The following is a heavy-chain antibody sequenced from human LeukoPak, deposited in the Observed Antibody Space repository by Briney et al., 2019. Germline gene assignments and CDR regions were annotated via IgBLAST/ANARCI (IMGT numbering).Heavy chain of an antibody. D-gene: IGHD6-13*01. V-gene: IGHV3-23*01. J-gene: IGHJ4*02. CDR2: ISGPGGGT. CDR3: TSSSHSSIRFDY. Sequence: SCKVSGYTLTELSMNWVRQAPGKGLEWVSSISGPGGGTYYSDSVKGRFTISRDNSKSTLFLQMNSLRAEDTAVYYCTSSSHSSIRFDYWGQGTLVTVSS. CDR1: GYTLTELS.